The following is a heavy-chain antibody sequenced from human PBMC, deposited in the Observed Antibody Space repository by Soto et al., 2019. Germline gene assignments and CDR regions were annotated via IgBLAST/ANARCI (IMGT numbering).Heavy chain of an antibody. Sequence: PSETLSLTPTFSGGSISSGDYYWRWLRQPPGKGLAWIGYIYYSGSTYYNPSLKSRVTISVDTSKNQFSLKLSSVTAADTAVYCCARKVVTAIHYFYYYGMDVWGQGTTVTVSS. J-gene: IGHJ6*02. CDR1: GGSISSGDYY. CDR3: ARKVVTAIHYFYYYGMDV. D-gene: IGHD2-21*02. V-gene: IGHV4-30-4*01. CDR2: IYYSGST.